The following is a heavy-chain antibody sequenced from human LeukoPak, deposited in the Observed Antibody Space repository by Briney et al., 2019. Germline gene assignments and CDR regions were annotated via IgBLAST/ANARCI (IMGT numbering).Heavy chain of an antibody. Sequence: GGSLRLSCSVSGFTFDNAWMSWVRQAPGTGLEWVGRIKSKTDGGTVDYAAPAKGRFTISRDDSESTLYLQMNSLRAEDTAVYYCARILGLEYDAFDIWGQGTMVTVSS. CDR3: ARILGLEYDAFDI. V-gene: IGHV3-15*01. D-gene: IGHD3/OR15-3a*01. CDR2: IKSKTDGGTV. J-gene: IGHJ3*02. CDR1: GFTFDNAW.